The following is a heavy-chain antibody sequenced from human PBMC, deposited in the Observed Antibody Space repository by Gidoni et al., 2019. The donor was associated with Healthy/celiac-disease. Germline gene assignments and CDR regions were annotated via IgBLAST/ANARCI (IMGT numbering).Heavy chain of an antibody. CDR2: IWYDGSNN. V-gene: IGHV3-33*01. D-gene: IGHD2-21*02. J-gene: IGHJ3*02. CDR3: ARVDTSDYAFDI. CDR1: GFTFSSYA. Sequence: QVQLVESGGGVVQPGRSLRLSCAASGFTFSSYATPWVRPVPGKGLAWVAFIWYDGSNNYYEDSVKGRFTISRDNSKNTLYLQMNSLRAEDTAVYYCARVDTSDYAFDIWGQGTMVTVSS.